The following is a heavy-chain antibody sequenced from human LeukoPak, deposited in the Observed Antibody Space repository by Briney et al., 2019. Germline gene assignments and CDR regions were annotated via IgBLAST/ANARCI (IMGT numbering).Heavy chain of an antibody. Sequence: SVRVSCKPSGYTFTSYYMHWVRQAPGQGLEWMGIINPSGGSTSYAQKFQGRVTMTRDTSTSTVYMELSSLRSEDTAVYYCARGQNYDYVWGQNPIDYWGQGTLVTVSS. CDR2: INPSGGST. V-gene: IGHV1-46*01. CDR1: GYTFTSYY. CDR3: ARGQNYDYVWGQNPIDY. D-gene: IGHD3-16*01. J-gene: IGHJ4*02.